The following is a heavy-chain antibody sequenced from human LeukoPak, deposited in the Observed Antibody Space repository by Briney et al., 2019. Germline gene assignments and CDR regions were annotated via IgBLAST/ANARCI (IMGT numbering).Heavy chain of an antibody. Sequence: ASVTVSCTASGYTLTGNYMHWVRQAPGQGLEWMGWINPNSSGTLYAQKFQGRVTITRDTSITTAYMELRRLRSDDTAVYYCARQGTGDELDYWGQGTLVTVSS. CDR3: ARQGTGDELDY. J-gene: IGHJ4*02. D-gene: IGHD7-27*01. V-gene: IGHV1-2*02. CDR1: GYTLTGNY. CDR2: INPNSSGT.